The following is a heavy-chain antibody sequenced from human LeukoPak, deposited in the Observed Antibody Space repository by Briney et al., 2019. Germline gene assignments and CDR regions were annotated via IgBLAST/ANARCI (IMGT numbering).Heavy chain of an antibody. CDR1: GGSISGYY. CDR3: ARGARKVTNDY. J-gene: IGHJ4*02. V-gene: IGHV4-59*08. D-gene: IGHD1-14*01. CDR2: ISYTGST. Sequence: PSETLSLTCTVSGGSISGYYWSWIRQPPGKGLEWIGCISYTGSTKYNPSLKSRVTISVDTSKNQFSLKLSSVTAADTAVYYCARGARKVTNDYWGQGTLVTVSS.